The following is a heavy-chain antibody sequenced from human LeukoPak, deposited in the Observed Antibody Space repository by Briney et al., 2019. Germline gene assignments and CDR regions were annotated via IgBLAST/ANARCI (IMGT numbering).Heavy chain of an antibody. D-gene: IGHD6-19*01. Sequence: GSSVKVSCKASGGTFSSYAIGWVRQAPGQGLEWMGGIIPIFGTANYAQKFQGRVTITTDESTSTAYMELSSLRSEDTAVYYCARGAEVAGTLDYWGQGTLVTVSS. CDR1: GGTFSSYA. V-gene: IGHV1-69*05. CDR2: IIPIFGTA. J-gene: IGHJ4*02. CDR3: ARGAEVAGTLDY.